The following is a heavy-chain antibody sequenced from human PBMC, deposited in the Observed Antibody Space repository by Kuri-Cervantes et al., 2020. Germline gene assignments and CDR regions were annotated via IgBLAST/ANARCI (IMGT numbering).Heavy chain of an antibody. CDR1: GFTFSSYW. CDR3: ARPRLYYYYYYGMDV. CDR2: INSDGSST. V-gene: IGHV3-74*01. J-gene: IGHJ6*02. D-gene: IGHD6-6*01. Sequence: GGSLRLSCAASGFTFSSYWMHWVRQAPGKGLVWVSRINSDGSSTSYADSVKGRFTISRDNAKNTLYLQMNSLRAEDTAVYYCARPRLYYYYYYGMDVWGQGTTVTVSS.